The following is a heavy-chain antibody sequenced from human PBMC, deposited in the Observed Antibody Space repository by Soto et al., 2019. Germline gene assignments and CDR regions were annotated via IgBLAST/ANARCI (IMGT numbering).Heavy chain of an antibody. CDR3: ARDLSGSHGGGEYYYYGMDV. V-gene: IGHV3-30-3*01. CDR2: ISYDGSNK. J-gene: IGHJ6*02. D-gene: IGHD1-26*01. CDR1: GFTFSSYA. Sequence: GGSLRLSCAASGFTFSSYAMHWVRQAPGKGLEWVAVISYDGSNKYYADSVKGRFTISRDNSKNTLYLQMNSLRAEDTAVYYCARDLSGSHGGGEYYYYGMDVWGQGTTVTVSS.